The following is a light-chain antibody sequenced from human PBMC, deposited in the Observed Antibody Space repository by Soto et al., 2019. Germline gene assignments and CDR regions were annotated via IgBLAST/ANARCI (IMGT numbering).Light chain of an antibody. CDR2: HAS. CDR1: QSIGTY. J-gene: IGKJ1*01. Sequence: EIVLTQSPVTLSLSPGERATLSCRASQSIGTYLAWYQQKPDQAPRLLIYHASNRSTGIPARLSRSGSGTDFTLTISSLGLDDFAVYYCQQRSDWTRTFGQGTKVEGK. CDR3: QQRSDWTRT. V-gene: IGKV3-11*01.